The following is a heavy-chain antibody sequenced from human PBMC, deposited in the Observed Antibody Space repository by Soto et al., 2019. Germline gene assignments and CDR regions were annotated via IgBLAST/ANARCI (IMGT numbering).Heavy chain of an antibody. D-gene: IGHD3-22*01. V-gene: IGHV4-30-4*01. CDR3: ARARQYYDCELDP. Sequence: SETLSLTCTVSGGSSSSGDYYWSWIRQPPGKGLEWIGYIYYSGSTYYNPSLKSRVTISVDKSKNQFSLKLSSVTAAGTAVYYCARARQYYDCELDPWGQGTLVTVS. CDR2: IYYSGST. J-gene: IGHJ5*02. CDR1: GGSSSSGDYY.